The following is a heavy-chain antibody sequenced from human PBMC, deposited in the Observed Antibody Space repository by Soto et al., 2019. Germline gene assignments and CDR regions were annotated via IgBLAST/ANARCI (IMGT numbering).Heavy chain of an antibody. Sequence: AGGSLRLSCAASGFFCSSYDMSWVRQAPGKGLEWVSTILVDGRTFYVDSVKGRFTISRDSSQNTVYLQMNSLTVGDTALYYCAKATATSGGAFDICGQGTMVTVSS. J-gene: IGHJ3*02. CDR3: AKATATSGGAFDI. CDR1: GFFCSSYD. V-gene: IGHV3-23*01. D-gene: IGHD1-1*01. CDR2: ILVDGRT.